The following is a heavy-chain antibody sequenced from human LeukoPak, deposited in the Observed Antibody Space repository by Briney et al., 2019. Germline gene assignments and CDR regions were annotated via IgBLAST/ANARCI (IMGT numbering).Heavy chain of an antibody. CDR1: GFTFSGSA. CDR2: IRSKANSYAT. V-gene: IGHV3-73*01. Sequence: GGSLRLSCAASGFTFSGSAMHWVRQASGKGLEWVGRIRSKANSYATAYAASVKGRFTISRDDSKNTAYLQMNSLKTEDTAVYYCTRRFENSSSWSTLVFDPWGQGTLVTVSS. CDR3: TRRFENSSSWSTLVFDP. J-gene: IGHJ5*02. D-gene: IGHD6-13*01.